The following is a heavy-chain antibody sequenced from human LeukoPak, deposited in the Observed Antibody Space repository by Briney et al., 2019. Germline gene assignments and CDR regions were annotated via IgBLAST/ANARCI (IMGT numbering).Heavy chain of an antibody. J-gene: IGHJ6*02. D-gene: IGHD2-2*01. CDR1: GYTFTGYY. CDR3: AREWYQLRDYYYYGMDV. V-gene: IGHV1-46*01. CDR2: INPSGGST. Sequence: ASVKVSCKASGYTFTGYYMHWVRQAPGQGLEWMGIINPSGGSTSYAQKFQGRVTMTRDTSTSTVYMELSSLRSEDTAVYYCAREWYQLRDYYYYGMDVWGQGTTVTVSS.